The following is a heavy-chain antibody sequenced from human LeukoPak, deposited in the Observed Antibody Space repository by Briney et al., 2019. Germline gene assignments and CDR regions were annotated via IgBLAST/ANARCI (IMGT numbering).Heavy chain of an antibody. CDR3: ARVTGYMVEDYFDS. CDR2: IYHSGTT. CDR1: GYSISSFYF. Sequence: SETLSLTCTVSGYSISSFYFWGWIRQSPGKGLEWIGSIYHSGTTYYNPSLKSRVTMSVDTSKNQFSLKLNSVTTTDTAVYFCARVTGYMVEDYFDSWGQGTLVTVSS. J-gene: IGHJ4*02. V-gene: IGHV4-38-2*02. D-gene: IGHD6-13*01.